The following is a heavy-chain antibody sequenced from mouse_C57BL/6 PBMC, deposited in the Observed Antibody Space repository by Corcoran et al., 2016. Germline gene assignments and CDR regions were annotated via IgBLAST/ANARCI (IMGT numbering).Heavy chain of an antibody. Sequence: EVQLQQYGPELVKPGASVKISCTASGYTITEYYMNWVKQSHGKSLEWIGDINPNNGGTSYNQKFKGKATLTVDKSSSTAYMELRSLTSEDSAVYYCARWGPLRPYSMDYWGQGTSVTVSS. CDR1: GYTITEYY. J-gene: IGHJ4*01. CDR2: INPNNGGT. CDR3: ARWGPLRPYSMDY. D-gene: IGHD1-1*01. V-gene: IGHV1-26*01.